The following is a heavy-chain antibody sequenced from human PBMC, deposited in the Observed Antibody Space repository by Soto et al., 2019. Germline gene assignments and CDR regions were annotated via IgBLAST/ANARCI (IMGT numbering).Heavy chain of an antibody. J-gene: IGHJ5*02. Sequence: QITLKESGPTLVTPTQTLTLTGTFSGFSLSSSGVGVPWIRRPPGKALECLALIFWDGDKYYSPSLKNRLSISKVTSEAHVVPTLPNVDPVDTGTYFCANIPSDYIWGSYPTWGQGTLVSVSS. CDR1: GFSLSSSGVG. D-gene: IGHD3-16*01. CDR2: IFWDGDK. CDR3: ANIPSDYIWGSYPT. V-gene: IGHV2-5*02.